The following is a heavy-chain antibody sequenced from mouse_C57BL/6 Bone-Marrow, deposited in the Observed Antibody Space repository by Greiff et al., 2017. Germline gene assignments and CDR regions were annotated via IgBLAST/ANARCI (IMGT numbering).Heavy chain of an antibody. Sequence: EVKLVESGGDLVKPGGSLKLSCAASGFTFSSYGMSWVRQTPDKRLEWVATISSGGSYTYYPDSVKGRFTISRDNAKNTLYLQMSSLKSEDTAMYYCTRRTNWAYFDYWGQGTTLTVSS. CDR1: GFTFSSYG. CDR3: TRRTNWAYFDY. D-gene: IGHD4-1*01. V-gene: IGHV5-6*01. J-gene: IGHJ2*01. CDR2: ISSGGSYT.